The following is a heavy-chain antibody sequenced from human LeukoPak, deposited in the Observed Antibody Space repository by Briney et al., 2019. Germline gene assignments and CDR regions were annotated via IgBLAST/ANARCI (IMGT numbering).Heavy chain of an antibody. CDR2: ISGSGGST. J-gene: IGHJ4*02. CDR1: GFTFREAW. V-gene: IGHV3-23*01. D-gene: IGHD3-10*01. Sequence: GGSLRLSCTASGFTFREAWMSWVRQAPGKGLEWVSAISGSGGSTYYADSVKGRFTISRDNSKNTLYLQMNSLRAEDTAVYYCAKDPGGHWGQGTLVTVSS. CDR3: AKDPGGH.